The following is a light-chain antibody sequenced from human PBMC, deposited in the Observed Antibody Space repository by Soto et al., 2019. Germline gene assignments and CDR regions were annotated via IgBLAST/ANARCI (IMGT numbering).Light chain of an antibody. Sequence: DIVMTQAPDSLAVSLGERATINCKSSQTLLHTSNNKNYLAWYQQKPGQPPNLLIYWASARESGVPDRFSGSGSGTDFSLTITSLQAEDGAVYYCQQYYVPPYNFCQGTRLEIK. CDR2: WAS. V-gene: IGKV4-1*01. J-gene: IGKJ2*01. CDR3: QQYYVPPYN. CDR1: QTLLHTSNNKNY.